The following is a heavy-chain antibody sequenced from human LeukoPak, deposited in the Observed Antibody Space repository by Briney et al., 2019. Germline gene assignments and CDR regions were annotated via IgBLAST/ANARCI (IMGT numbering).Heavy chain of an antibody. CDR2: ISNSGRT. V-gene: IGHV4-59*08. J-gene: IGHJ4*02. CDR1: CGSISNNY. D-gene: IGHD6-13*01. Sequence: KASETLSLTCTVSCGSISNNYWSWIRQPPGKGLEWIGYISNSGRTNYNPSLKSRITISRDTSKNQFSLKLSSVTAADTALYYCARQVQLVEFDYWGQGTLVTVSS. CDR3: ARQVQLVEFDY.